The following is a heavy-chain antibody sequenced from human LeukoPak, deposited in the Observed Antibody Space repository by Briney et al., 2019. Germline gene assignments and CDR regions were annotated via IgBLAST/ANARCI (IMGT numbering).Heavy chain of an antibody. CDR1: GGSIRSYY. CDR3: AKSNGYGLIDI. J-gene: IGHJ3*02. V-gene: IGHV4-59*12. CDR2: IHYSGST. D-gene: IGHD3-22*01. Sequence: PSETLSLTCNVSGGSIRSYYWSWIRQPPGKGLEWIAYIHYSGSTNYNPSLKSRVTISLDTSKNQLSLKLNSVTAADTAVYYCAKSNGYGLIDIWGQGTMVTVSS.